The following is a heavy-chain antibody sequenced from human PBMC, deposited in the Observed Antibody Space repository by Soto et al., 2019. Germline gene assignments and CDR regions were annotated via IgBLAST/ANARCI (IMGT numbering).Heavy chain of an antibody. CDR3: ARDGYDGSGSPYPAY. J-gene: IGHJ4*02. Sequence: PSETLSLTCTVSGGSMSEYFWSWIRQSPGKGLEWIGYVYYLGSTDYNPSLKSQVTISVDTSKRQFSLKLSSVTVADTAVYYCARDGYDGSGSPYPAYWGPGAQVTVSS. CDR2: VYYLGST. V-gene: IGHV4-59*01. D-gene: IGHD3-10*01. CDR1: GGSMSEYF.